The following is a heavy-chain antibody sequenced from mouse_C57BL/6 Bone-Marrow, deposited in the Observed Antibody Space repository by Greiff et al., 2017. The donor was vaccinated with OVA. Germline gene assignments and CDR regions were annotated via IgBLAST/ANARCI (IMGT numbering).Heavy chain of an antibody. CDR3: AKIPYDYDEGNWYFDV. CDR1: GYSITSDY. CDR2: ISYSGST. D-gene: IGHD2-4*01. J-gene: IGHJ1*03. V-gene: IGHV3-8*01. Sequence: EVKLMESGPGLAKPSQTLSLTCSVTGYSITSDYWNWIRKFPGTKLEYMGYISYSGSTYYNPSLKSRISITRDTSKNQYYLQLNSVTTEDTATYYCAKIPYDYDEGNWYFDVWGTGTTVTVSS.